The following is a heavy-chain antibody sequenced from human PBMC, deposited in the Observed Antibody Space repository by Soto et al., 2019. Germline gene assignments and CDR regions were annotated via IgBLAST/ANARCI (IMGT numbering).Heavy chain of an antibody. D-gene: IGHD1-7*01. CDR1: GGSVSSGSYY. J-gene: IGHJ3*02. V-gene: IGHV4-61*01. CDR3: ARDRLELRGYAFDI. CDR2: IYYSGST. Sequence: QVQLQESGPGLVKPSETLSLTCTVSGGSVSSGSYYWSWIRQPPGKGLEWIGYIYYSGSTNYNPYLKSRVTISVDTSKNQFSLKLSSVTAADTAVYYCARDRLELRGYAFDIWGQGTMVTVSS.